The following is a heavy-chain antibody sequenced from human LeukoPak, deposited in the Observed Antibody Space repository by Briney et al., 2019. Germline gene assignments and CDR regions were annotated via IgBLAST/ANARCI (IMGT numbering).Heavy chain of an antibody. CDR1: GFTFSSYA. CDR2: ISYDGSNK. J-gene: IGHJ4*02. V-gene: IGHV3-30-3*01. Sequence: GGSLRLSCAASGFTFSSYAMHWVRQAPGKGLEWVAVISYDGSNKYYADSVKGRFTISRDNSKNTLYLQMNSLRVEDTAVYYCARAGSHYYDIGYWGQGTLVTVSS. D-gene: IGHD3-22*01. CDR3: ARAGSHYYDIGY.